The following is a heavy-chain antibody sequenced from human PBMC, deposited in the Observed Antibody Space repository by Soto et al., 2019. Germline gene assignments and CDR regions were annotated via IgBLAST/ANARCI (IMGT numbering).Heavy chain of an antibody. CDR2: IKQGGNEK. CDR1: GFMFSTYL. Sequence: GSLRLSCEASGFMFSTYLMSWVRQAPGKGLEWVANIKQGGNEKFYVDSVKGRFTISRDNAKKSLFLQMNSLRPEDTAVYYCVGALTYEVPYYYYGMDVWGQGTTVTSP. D-gene: IGHD3-16*01. CDR3: VGALTYEVPYYYYGMDV. V-gene: IGHV3-7*01. J-gene: IGHJ6*02.